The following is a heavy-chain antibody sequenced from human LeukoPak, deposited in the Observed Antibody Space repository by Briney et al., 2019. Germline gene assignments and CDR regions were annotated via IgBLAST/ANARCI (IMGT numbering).Heavy chain of an antibody. CDR1: GGSISSYY. D-gene: IGHD3-22*01. V-gene: IGHV4-59*01. CDR2: IYYSGST. J-gene: IGHJ4*02. Sequence: SETLSLTWTVSGGSISSYYWSWIRQPPGKGLEWIGYIYYSGSTNYNPSLKSRVTISVDTSKSQFSLKLSSVTAADTAVYYCARNTYYYDSSGSRYYFDYWGQGTLVTVSS. CDR3: ARNTYYYDSSGSRYYFDY.